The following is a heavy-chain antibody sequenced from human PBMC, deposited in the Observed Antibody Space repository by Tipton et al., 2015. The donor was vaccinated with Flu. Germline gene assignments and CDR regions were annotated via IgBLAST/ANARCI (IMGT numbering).Heavy chain of an antibody. V-gene: IGHV3-21*01. D-gene: IGHD3-22*01. J-gene: IGHJ6*02. CDR3: ARDPRFAISYTITTTDYGMDV. Sequence: VQLVQSGGGVVQPGRSLRLSCAASGFTFSSYTMNWVRQAPGKGLEWVSSISSSSTYIYYANSVKGRFTISRDNAENPLYLQMNTLSAEDTAVYYYARDPRFAISYTITTTDYGMDVWGQGTTVTVSS. CDR1: GFTFSSYT. CDR2: ISSSSTYI.